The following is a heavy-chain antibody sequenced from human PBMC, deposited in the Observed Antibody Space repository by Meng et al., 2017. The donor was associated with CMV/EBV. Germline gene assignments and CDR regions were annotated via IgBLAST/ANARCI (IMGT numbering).Heavy chain of an antibody. D-gene: IGHD2-2*01. CDR2: ISSSSSYI. J-gene: IGHJ4*02. CDR3: ARHCSSTSASDY. CDR1: GFTVSSNY. V-gene: IGHV3-21*01. Sequence: GESLKISCAASGFTVSSNYMSWVRQAPGKGLEWVSSISSSSSYIYYADSVKGRFTISRDNAKNSLYLQMNSLRAEDTAVYYCARHCSSTSASDYWGQGTLVTVSS.